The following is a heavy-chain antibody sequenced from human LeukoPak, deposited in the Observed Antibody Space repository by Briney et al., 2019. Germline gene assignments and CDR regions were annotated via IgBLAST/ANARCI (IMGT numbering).Heavy chain of an antibody. V-gene: IGHV4-30-2*01. CDR2: IFHSGSS. CDR3: ARARGYCSSTNCYLFDY. D-gene: IGHD2-2*01. Sequence: SETLSLTCTVSGGSISSGGHYWNWIRQPPGKGLELIGYIFHSGSSYYNPSLKSRVTISVVRSKNQFSLNLSSVTGADTAVYYCARARGYCSSTNCYLFDYWGQGTLVTVSS. CDR1: GGSISSGGHY. J-gene: IGHJ4*02.